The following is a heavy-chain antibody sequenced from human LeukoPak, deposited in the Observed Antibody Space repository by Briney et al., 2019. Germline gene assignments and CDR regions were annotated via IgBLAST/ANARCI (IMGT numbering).Heavy chain of an antibody. CDR2: ISAYNGNT. J-gene: IGHJ4*02. CDR3: ARVRDEGYFDY. CDR1: GYTFTNYG. V-gene: IGHV1-18*01. D-gene: IGHD5-24*01. Sequence: ASVKVSCKASGYTFTNYGISWVRQAPGQGLEWMGWISAYNGNTNYAQKFQGRITMTTDTSTSTAYMELRSLRSDDTAVYYCARVRDEGYFDYWGQGTLVTVSS.